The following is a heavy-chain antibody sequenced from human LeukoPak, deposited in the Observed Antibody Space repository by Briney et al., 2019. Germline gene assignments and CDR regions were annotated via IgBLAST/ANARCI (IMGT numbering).Heavy chain of an antibody. J-gene: IGHJ6*03. D-gene: IGHD3-10*01. V-gene: IGHV4-34*01. CDR3: ARAPGYMDV. Sequence: SETLSLTCAVYGVSFSGYYWSWIRQPPGKGLEWIGEVYHSGSTNYNPSLKSRVTISVDTSKNQFSLKLSSVTAADTAVYYCARAPGYMDVWGKGTTVTVSS. CDR2: VYHSGST. CDR1: GVSFSGYY.